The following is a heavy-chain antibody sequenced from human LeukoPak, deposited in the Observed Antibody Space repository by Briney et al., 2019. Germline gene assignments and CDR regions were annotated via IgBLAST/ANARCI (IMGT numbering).Heavy chain of an antibody. CDR1: GFTFSNYW. D-gene: IGHD3-10*01. Sequence: GGSLRLSCAASGFTFSNYWMSWVRQAPGKGLEWVANIKQDGSAKYYVDSVKGRFTISRDNAKNSLYLQMNSLRAEDTAVYYCARDPGSYYNLGGDYWGQGTLVAVSS. J-gene: IGHJ4*02. CDR3: ARDPGSYYNLGGDY. CDR2: IKQDGSAK. V-gene: IGHV3-7*01.